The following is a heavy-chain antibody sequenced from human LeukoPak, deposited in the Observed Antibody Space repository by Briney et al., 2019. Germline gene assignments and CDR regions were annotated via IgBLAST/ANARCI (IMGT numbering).Heavy chain of an antibody. CDR3: ARGGPDGMDV. J-gene: IGHJ6*02. D-gene: IGHD1-26*01. Sequence: GGSLRLSCAAAGFMLSSFEINWVRQAPGKGLEWLSYISTTGSTIYYADSVKGRFTISRDNDKKALHLQMNSLRAEDTAVYYCARGGPDGMDVWGQGTTATVSS. V-gene: IGHV3-48*03. CDR1: GFMLSSFE. CDR2: ISTTGSTI.